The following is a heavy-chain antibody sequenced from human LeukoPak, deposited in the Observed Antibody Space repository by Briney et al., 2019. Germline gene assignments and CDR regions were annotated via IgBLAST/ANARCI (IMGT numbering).Heavy chain of an antibody. CDR1: GGTFSSYA. D-gene: IGHD3-10*01. CDR2: IIPIFGTA. Sequence: GASVKVSCKAPGGTFSSYAISWVRQAPGQGLEWMGGIIPIFGTANYAQKFQGRVTITADKSTSTAYMELSSLRSEDTAVYYCARELTHTLWFGESILPGYYGMDVWGKGTTVTVSS. CDR3: ARELTHTLWFGESILPGYYGMDV. V-gene: IGHV1-69*06. J-gene: IGHJ6*04.